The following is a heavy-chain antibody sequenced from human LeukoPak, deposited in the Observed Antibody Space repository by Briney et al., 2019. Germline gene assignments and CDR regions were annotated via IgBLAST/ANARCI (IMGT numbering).Heavy chain of an antibody. V-gene: IGHV4-34*01. Sequence: SETLSLTCAVYGGSFSGYYWSWIRQPPGKGLEWIGEINHSGSTNYNPSLKSRVTISVDTSKNQFSLKLSSETAADTAVYYCARTGLRRSSSWHRNWFDPWGQGTLVTVSS. D-gene: IGHD6-13*01. CDR1: GGSFSGYY. J-gene: IGHJ5*02. CDR3: ARTGLRRSSSWHRNWFDP. CDR2: INHSGST.